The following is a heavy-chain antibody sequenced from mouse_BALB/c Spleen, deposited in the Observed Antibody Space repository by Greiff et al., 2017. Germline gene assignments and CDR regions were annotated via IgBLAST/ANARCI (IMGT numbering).Heavy chain of an antibody. V-gene: IGHV5-6-5*01. J-gene: IGHJ1*01. CDR1: GFTFSSYA. CDR3: ARCSYWYFDV. Sequence: DVKLVESGGGLVKPGGSLKLSCAASGFTFSSYAMSWVRQTPEKRLEWVASISSGGSTYYPDSVKGRFTISRDNARNILYLQMSSLRSEDTAMYYCARCSYWYFDVWGAGTTVTVSS. CDR2: ISSGGST.